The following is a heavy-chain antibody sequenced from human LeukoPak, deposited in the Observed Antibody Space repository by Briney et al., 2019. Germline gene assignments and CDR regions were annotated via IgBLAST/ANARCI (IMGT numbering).Heavy chain of an antibody. D-gene: IGHD1-14*01. J-gene: IGHJ4*02. CDR1: GGSFSGYY. Sequence: SETLSLSSAVYGGSFSGYYWSWIRQPPGKGLEWIGEINHSGSTNYNPSLKSRVTISVDTSKNHFSLKLISVTAADTAVYYCARALQVLYHRAFFDYWGQGTLVTVSS. V-gene: IGHV4-34*01. CDR3: ARALQVLYHRAFFDY. CDR2: INHSGST.